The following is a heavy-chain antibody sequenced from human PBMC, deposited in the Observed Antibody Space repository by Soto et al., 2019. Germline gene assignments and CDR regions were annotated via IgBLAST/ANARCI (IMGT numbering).Heavy chain of an antibody. D-gene: IGHD6-19*01. Sequence: GGSLRLCCAASGFTFSSYGMHWVRQAPGKGLEWVAVISYDGSNKYYADSVKGRFTISRDNAKNTLYLQMNSLRAEDTAVYYCARDRGWSLFDYWAQRTLVTVSS. CDR3: ARDRGWSLFDY. CDR2: ISYDGSNK. V-gene: IGHV3-30*03. CDR1: GFTFSSYG. J-gene: IGHJ4*02.